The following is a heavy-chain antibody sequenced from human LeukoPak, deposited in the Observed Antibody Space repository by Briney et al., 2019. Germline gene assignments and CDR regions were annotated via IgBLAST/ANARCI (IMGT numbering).Heavy chain of an antibody. V-gene: IGHV1-18*01. CDR3: ARGDWSYYYDSSGYANNWFDP. Sequence: ASVKVSCKASGYTFTSYGISWVRQAPGQGLEWMGWISAYNGNTNYAQKLQGRVTMTTDTSTSTAYMELSSLRSEDTAVYYCARGDWSYYYDSSGYANNWFDPWGQGTLVTVSS. J-gene: IGHJ5*02. CDR2: ISAYNGNT. D-gene: IGHD3-22*01. CDR1: GYTFTSYG.